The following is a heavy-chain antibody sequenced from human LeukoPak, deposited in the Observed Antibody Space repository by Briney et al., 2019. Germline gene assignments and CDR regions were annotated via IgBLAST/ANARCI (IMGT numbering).Heavy chain of an antibody. D-gene: IGHD6-13*01. CDR1: GFTLSSYE. V-gene: IGHV3-48*03. CDR3: ARAGYSSSWYDY. CDR2: ISSSGSTI. J-gene: IGHJ4*02. Sequence: PGGSLRLSCAASGFTLSSYEMNWVRQAPGKGLEWVSYISSSGSTIYYADSVKGRFTISRDNAKNSLYLQMNSLRAEDTAVYYCARAGYSSSWYDYWGQGTLVTVSS.